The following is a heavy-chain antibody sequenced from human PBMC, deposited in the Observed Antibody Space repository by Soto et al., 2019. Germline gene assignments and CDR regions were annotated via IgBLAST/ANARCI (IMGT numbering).Heavy chain of an antibody. J-gene: IGHJ3*02. V-gene: IGHV4-34*01. D-gene: IGHD1-1*01. CDR3: ARVERGTATTVVDALDI. CDR2: MSHSGGT. Sequence: QVQLQQWGAGLLKPSENLSLTCAVYGGFVSSGSYYWSWIRQPPGKGLEWIGEMSHSGGTHFNPSLKSRVPISVYTSKNQFSLKMSSGTAADTALYYWARVERGTATTVVDALDIWGPGTMVTVSS. CDR1: GGFVSSGSYY.